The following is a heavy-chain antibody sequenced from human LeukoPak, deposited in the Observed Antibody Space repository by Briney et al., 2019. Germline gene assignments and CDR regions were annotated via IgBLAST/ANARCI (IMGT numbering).Heavy chain of an antibody. J-gene: IGHJ5*02. V-gene: IGHV3-30*02. CDR2: IRFEGTEK. Sequence: GGSLRLSCAASGFTFSSYGVHWVRQAPGKGLEWVAFIRFEGTEKFYADSVKGRFTISRDNSKNTLYLQMNSLRAEDTAVYYCAKDLIRDVWFGESWGQGTLVTVSS. D-gene: IGHD3-10*01. CDR1: GFTFSSYG. CDR3: AKDLIRDVWFGES.